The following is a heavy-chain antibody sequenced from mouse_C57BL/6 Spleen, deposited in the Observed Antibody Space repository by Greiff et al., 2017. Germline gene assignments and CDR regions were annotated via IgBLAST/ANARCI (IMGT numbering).Heavy chain of an antibody. CDR2: INPYNGGT. J-gene: IGHJ1*03. CDR3: ARGGHYYGSSYDWYFDV. CDR1: GYTFTDYY. V-gene: IGHV1-19*01. Sequence: EVQLQQSGPVLVKPGASVKMSCKASGYTFTDYYMNWVKQSHGKSLEWIGVINPYNGGTSYNQKFKGKATLTVDKSSSTAYMELNSLTSEDSAVYYCARGGHYYGSSYDWYFDVWGTGTTVTVSS. D-gene: IGHD1-1*01.